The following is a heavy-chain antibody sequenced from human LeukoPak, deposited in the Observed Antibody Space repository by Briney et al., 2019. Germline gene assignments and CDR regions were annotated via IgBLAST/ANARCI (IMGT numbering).Heavy chain of an antibody. V-gene: IGHV4-4*02. CDR2: IYRTGST. CDR3: ARNGAYCLDY. Sequence: SETLSLTCAVSGDSISDGHWWSWVRQPPGKGLEWIGEIYRTGSTNYNPSLKSQAIISDDKSRNQFSLKLSSVTAADTAIYFCARNGAYCLDYWGQGTLVTVSS. J-gene: IGHJ4*02. D-gene: IGHD4/OR15-4a*01. CDR1: GDSISDGHW.